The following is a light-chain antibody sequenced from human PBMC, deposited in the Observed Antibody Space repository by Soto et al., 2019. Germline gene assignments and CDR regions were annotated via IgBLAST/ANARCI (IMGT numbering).Light chain of an antibody. CDR3: QQYYSTPRT. Sequence: DIVMTQSPDSLAVSLGERATINCKSSQSVLYSSNNKNYLAWYQQKPGQPPKLLIYWASTRESGVPDRFSGSGSGTDFTLTISSLQAEDVVVYYCQQYYSTPRTFGQGTKVESK. V-gene: IGKV4-1*01. CDR2: WAS. J-gene: IGKJ1*01. CDR1: QSVLYSSNNKNY.